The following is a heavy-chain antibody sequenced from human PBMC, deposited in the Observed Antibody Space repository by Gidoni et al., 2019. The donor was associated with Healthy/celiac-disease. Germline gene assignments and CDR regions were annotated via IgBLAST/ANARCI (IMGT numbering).Heavy chain of an antibody. V-gene: IGHV4-34*01. J-gene: IGHJ3*02. CDR2: INHSGST. D-gene: IGHD3-22*01. Sequence: QVQLQQWGAGLLTPSETLSPTCAVYGGSFSGYYWSWIRQPPGKGLEWIGEINHSGSTNYNPSLKSRVTISVDTSKNQFSLKLSSVTAANTAVYYCARGQRDSSGYPNHNDGAFDIWGQGTMVTVSS. CDR3: ARGQRDSSGYPNHNDGAFDI. CDR1: GGSFSGYY.